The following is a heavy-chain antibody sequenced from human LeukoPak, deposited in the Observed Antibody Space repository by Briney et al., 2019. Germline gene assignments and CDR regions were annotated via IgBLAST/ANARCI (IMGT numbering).Heavy chain of an antibody. CDR3: ARTTHDYGDYVYFQH. J-gene: IGHJ1*01. D-gene: IGHD4-17*01. V-gene: IGHV4-39*01. CDR1: GGSISSSSYY. CDR2: VCYSGST. Sequence: SETLSLTCTVSGGSISSSSYYWGWIRQPPGKGLEWIGSVCYSGSTYYNPSLKSRVTISVDTSKNQFSLKLSSVTAADTAVYYCARTTHDYGDYVYFQHWGQGTLVTVSS.